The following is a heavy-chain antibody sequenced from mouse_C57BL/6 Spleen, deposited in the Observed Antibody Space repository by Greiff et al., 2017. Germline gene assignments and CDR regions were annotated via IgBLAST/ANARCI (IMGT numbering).Heavy chain of an antibody. Sequence: VQLQQPGAELVRPGSSVKLSCKASGYTFTSYWMHWVKQRTIQGLEWIGNIDPSDSEHHYNQKFKDTATLTVDKSSITAYMQLSSLTSEDSYVYYCARPLGAWFAYRGQATLVTVSA. D-gene: IGHD4-1*01. V-gene: IGHV1-52*01. CDR1: GYTFTSYW. J-gene: IGHJ3*01. CDR3: ARPLGAWFAY. CDR2: IDPSDSEH.